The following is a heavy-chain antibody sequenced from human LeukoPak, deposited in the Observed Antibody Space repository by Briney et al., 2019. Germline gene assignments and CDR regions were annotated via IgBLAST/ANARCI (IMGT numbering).Heavy chain of an antibody. Sequence: GASVKVSCKASGYTFTSDYIHWERQAPGQGLEWLGIINPSGGRTTYGQNFQGRVTMTRDTSTSTVYMELSSLRSEDTAVYYCARGSRFLDYWGQGTLVTVSS. CDR2: INPSGGRT. J-gene: IGHJ4*02. CDR1: GYTFTSDY. D-gene: IGHD2/OR15-2a*01. V-gene: IGHV1-46*01. CDR3: ARGSRFLDY.